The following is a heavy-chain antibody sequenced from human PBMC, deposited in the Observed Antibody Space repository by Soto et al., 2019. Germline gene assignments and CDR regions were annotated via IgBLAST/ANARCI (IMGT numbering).Heavy chain of an antibody. CDR2: IGTAGDT. D-gene: IGHD6-13*01. CDR1: VFTFSGFD. CDR3: AKSQEIGTHFFDS. Sequence: SLRLSCEASVFTFSGFDIHWFRQPTGKGLEWVSSIGTAGDTYYAVSVKGRFTISRDNAKNSLSLQMNSLRAGDMAVYFCAKSQEIGTHFFDSWGQGTQVTVSS. V-gene: IGHV3-13*01. J-gene: IGHJ4*02.